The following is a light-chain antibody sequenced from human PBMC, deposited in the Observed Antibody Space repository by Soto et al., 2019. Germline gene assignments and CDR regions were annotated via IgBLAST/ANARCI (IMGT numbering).Light chain of an antibody. CDR1: QGISSY. V-gene: IGKV1-9*01. CDR2: AAS. Sequence: DIQLTQSPSFLSASLGDRVTITCRTSQGISSYLAWYQQKPGKAPKVLINAASILQSGVPSRFSGRGSGTEFTHTISSLQPEDFAPYYCQQVYSYPRTFGQGTTVEIK. CDR3: QQVYSYPRT. J-gene: IGKJ1*01.